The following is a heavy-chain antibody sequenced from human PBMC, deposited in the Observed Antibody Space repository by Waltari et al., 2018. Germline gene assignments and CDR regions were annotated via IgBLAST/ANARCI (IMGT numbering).Heavy chain of an antibody. CDR3: ARGRSIFGVVRYWFDP. CDR2: MNPNSGNT. J-gene: IGHJ5*02. D-gene: IGHD3-3*01. V-gene: IGHV1-8*01. CDR1: GYTFTSYD. Sequence: QVQLVQSGAEVKKPGASVKVSCTASGYTFTSYDINVVRQATGQGLEWMGWMNPNSGNTGYAQKFQGRVTMTRNTSISTAYMELSSLRSEDTAVYYCARGRSIFGVVRYWFDPWGQGTLVTVSS.